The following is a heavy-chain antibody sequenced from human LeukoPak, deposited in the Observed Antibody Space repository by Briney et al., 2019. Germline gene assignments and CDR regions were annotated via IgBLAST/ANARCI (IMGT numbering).Heavy chain of an antibody. Sequence: SETLSLTCTVSGGSISSYYWSWIRQPPGKGLEWIGYMYHSGSTNYNPSLKSRVTISVDTSKNQFSLKLSSVTAADTAVYYCATTHYDILTAYYGYFDYWGQGALVTVSS. CDR1: GGSISSYY. CDR2: MYHSGST. V-gene: IGHV4-59*01. D-gene: IGHD3-9*01. J-gene: IGHJ4*02. CDR3: ATTHYDILTAYYGYFDY.